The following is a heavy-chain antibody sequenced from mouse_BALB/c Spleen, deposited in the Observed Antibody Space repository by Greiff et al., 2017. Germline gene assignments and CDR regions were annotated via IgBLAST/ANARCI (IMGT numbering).Heavy chain of an antibody. J-gene: IGHJ3*01. CDR2: SRNKANDYTT. V-gene: IGHV7-1*02. CDR1: GFTFSDFY. CDR3: ARDAQSWFAY. Sequence: EVQVVESGGGLVQPGGSRKLSCATSGFTFSDFYMEWVRQPPGKRLEWIAASRNKANDYTTEYSASVKGRFIVSRDTSQSILYLQMNALRAEDTAIYYCARDAQSWFAYWGQGTLVTVSA.